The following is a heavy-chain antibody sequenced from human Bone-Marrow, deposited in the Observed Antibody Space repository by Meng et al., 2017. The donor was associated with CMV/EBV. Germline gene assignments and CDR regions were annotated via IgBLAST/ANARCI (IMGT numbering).Heavy chain of an antibody. CDR1: GGSFSGYY. CDR3: ARGRIGPLVWFDP. J-gene: IGHJ5*02. CDR2: INHSGST. V-gene: IGHV4-34*01. D-gene: IGHD2-15*01. Sequence: SETLSLTCAVYGGSFSGYYWSWIRQPPGKGLEWIGEINHSGSTNYNPSLKSRVTISVDTSKNQFSLKLSSVTAADTAVYYCARGRIGPLVWFDPWGQGTLVTVSS.